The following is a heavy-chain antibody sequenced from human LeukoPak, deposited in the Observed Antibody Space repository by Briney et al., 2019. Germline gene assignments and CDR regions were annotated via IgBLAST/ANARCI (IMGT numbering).Heavy chain of an antibody. D-gene: IGHD3-10*01. Sequence: PSETLSLTCAVSGGSISSSAWWTWVRQSPKGLEWIGEINDRGTINYNPSLQRRVSISVDKSKNQFSLILNSVTDADTAVYYCARAGWFGELYGPLDYWGQGTLVTVSS. V-gene: IGHV4-4*02. CDR3: ARAGWFGELYGPLDY. J-gene: IGHJ4*02. CDR2: INDRGTI. CDR1: GGSISSSAW.